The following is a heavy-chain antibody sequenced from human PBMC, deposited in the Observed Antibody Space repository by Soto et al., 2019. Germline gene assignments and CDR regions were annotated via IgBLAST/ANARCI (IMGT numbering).Heavy chain of an antibody. CDR1: GLRFSNHW. D-gene: IGHD4-17*01. CDR2: INSDGSST. CDR3: ASSFGDSYGESIDS. V-gene: IGHV3-74*01. J-gene: IGHJ4*02. Sequence: EVQLVESGGGLVQPGGSLRLSCAASGLRFSNHWMHWVRQAPGKGLVWVSRINSDGSSTPYADSVKGRFTISRDNVKNTLYLQMNSLRAEDTAVYYCASSFGDSYGESIDSWGQGTLVTVSP.